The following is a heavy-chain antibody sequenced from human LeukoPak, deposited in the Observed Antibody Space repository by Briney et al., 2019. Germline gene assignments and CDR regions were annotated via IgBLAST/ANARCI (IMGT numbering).Heavy chain of an antibody. CDR1: GFTFSSYA. V-gene: IGHV3-30*02. J-gene: IGHJ4*02. CDR2: IRYDGSNE. D-gene: IGHD6-13*01. Sequence: AGGSLRLSCAASGFTFSSYAMSWVRQAPGKGLEWVTFIRYDGSNEYYADSVKGRFTISRDNSKNTLYLQMNSLRAEDTAVYYCAKDLGSSWYNDYWGQGTLVTVSS. CDR3: AKDLGSSWYNDY.